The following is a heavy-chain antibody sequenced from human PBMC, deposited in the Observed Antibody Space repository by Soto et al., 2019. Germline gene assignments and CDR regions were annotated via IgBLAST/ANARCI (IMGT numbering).Heavy chain of an antibody. CDR3: ARDGEGRYCSGGSCYSQAHNWFDP. CDR1: GYTFTGYY. V-gene: IGHV1-2*02. Sequence: ASVKVSCKASGYTFTGYYMHWVRQAPGQGLEWMGWINPNSGGTNYAQKFQGRVTMTRDTSSSTAYMELSRLRSDDTAVYYCARDGEGRYCSGGSCYSQAHNWFDPWGQGTLVTVSS. J-gene: IGHJ5*02. D-gene: IGHD2-15*01. CDR2: INPNSGGT.